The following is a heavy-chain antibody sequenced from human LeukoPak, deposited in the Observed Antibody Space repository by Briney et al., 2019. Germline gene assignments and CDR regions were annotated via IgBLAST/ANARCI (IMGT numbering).Heavy chain of an antibody. Sequence: GSLRLSCAASGFTFSSYGTHWVRQAPGKGLEWVAVIWYDGSNKYYADSVKGRFTISRDNSKNTLYLQMNSLRAEDTAVYYCAKGGYDSSGLDYWGQGTLVTVSS. J-gene: IGHJ4*02. D-gene: IGHD3-22*01. CDR2: IWYDGSNK. CDR1: GFTFSSYG. V-gene: IGHV3-33*06. CDR3: AKGGYDSSGLDY.